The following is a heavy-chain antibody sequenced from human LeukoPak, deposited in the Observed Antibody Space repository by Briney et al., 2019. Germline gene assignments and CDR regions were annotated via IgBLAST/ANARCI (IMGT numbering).Heavy chain of an antibody. CDR3: ARDVRYSSSWYDFDY. Sequence: SVKVSCKASGGTFSSYAISWVRQAPGQGLEWMGRIIPIFGTANYARKFQGRVTITTDESTSTAYMELSSLRSEDTAVYYCARDVRYSSSWYDFDYWGQGTLVTVSS. D-gene: IGHD6-13*01. J-gene: IGHJ4*02. CDR1: GGTFSSYA. V-gene: IGHV1-69*05. CDR2: IIPIFGTA.